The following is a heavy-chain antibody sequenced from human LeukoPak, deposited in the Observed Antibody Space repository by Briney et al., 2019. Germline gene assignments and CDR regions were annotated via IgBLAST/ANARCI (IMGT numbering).Heavy chain of an antibody. D-gene: IGHD3-10*01. V-gene: IGHV3-74*01. CDR1: GFRFSNSW. Sequence: GGSLRLSCAASGFRFSNSWMYWVRQGPGKGPVWVSRMKTDGTRIEYADSVRGRFTISRDNAKNTLFLQMSSLRVEDTAVYYCARGADHGGSYYPDWGQGTRITVSS. CDR2: MKTDGTRI. J-gene: IGHJ4*02. CDR3: ARGADHGGSYYPD.